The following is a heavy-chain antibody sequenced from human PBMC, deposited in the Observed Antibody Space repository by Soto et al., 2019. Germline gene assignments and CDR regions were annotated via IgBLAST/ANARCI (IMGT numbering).Heavy chain of an antibody. CDR1: GGSISSSNW. D-gene: IGHD2-2*01. CDR2: IYHSGST. J-gene: IGHJ4*02. Sequence: QVQLQESGPGLVKPSGTLSLTCAVSGGSISSSNWWSWVRQPPGKGLEWIGEIYHSGSTNYNPSLKSRVTISVDKSKNQFSLKLSSVTAADTAVYYCARGRVYCSSTSCYGDYFDYWGQGTLVTVSS. CDR3: ARGRVYCSSTSCYGDYFDY. V-gene: IGHV4-4*02.